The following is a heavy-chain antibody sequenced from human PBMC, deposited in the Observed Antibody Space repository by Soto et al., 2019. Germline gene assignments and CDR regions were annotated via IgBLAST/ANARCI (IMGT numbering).Heavy chain of an antibody. D-gene: IGHD3-3*01. CDR1: GYTFTSYG. CDR2: SSAYNGNT. CDR3: ARSDYDFLGGYYFDY. J-gene: IGHJ4*02. V-gene: IGHV1-18*01. Sequence: QVQLVQSGAEVKKPGASVKVSCKASGYTFTSYGISWVRQAPGQVLDWMGWSSAYNGNTNYAQKLQGRVTMTTDTSTSTAYMELRSLRSDDTAVYYCARSDYDFLGGYYFDYWGQGTLVTVSS.